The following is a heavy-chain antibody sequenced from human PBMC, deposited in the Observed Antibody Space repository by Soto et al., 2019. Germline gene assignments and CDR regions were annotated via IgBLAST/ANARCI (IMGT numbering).Heavy chain of an antibody. V-gene: IGHV3-48*03. CDR2: ISSSGSTV. Sequence: GGSLRLSCAASGFTFSSYEMNWVRQAPGKGLEWVSYISSSGSTVYYADSVKGRVTISRDNAKNSLYLQMNSLRAVDTAVYDCARVIGSGWYYYYYGMDVWGQGTTVTVSS. D-gene: IGHD6-19*01. CDR3: ARVIGSGWYYYYYGMDV. CDR1: GFTFSSYE. J-gene: IGHJ6*02.